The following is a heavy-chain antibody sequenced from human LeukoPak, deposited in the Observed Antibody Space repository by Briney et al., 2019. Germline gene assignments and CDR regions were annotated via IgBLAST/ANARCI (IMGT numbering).Heavy chain of an antibody. CDR3: AREGYGDYGIGY. V-gene: IGHV3-21*01. D-gene: IGHD4-17*01. J-gene: IGHJ4*02. Sequence: GGSLRPSCAASGFTFSSYSMNWVRQAPGKGLEWVSSISSSSYIYYADSVKGRFTISRDNAKNSLYLQMNSLRAEDTAVYYCAREGYGDYGIGYWGQGTLVTVSS. CDR2: ISSSSYI. CDR1: GFTFSSYS.